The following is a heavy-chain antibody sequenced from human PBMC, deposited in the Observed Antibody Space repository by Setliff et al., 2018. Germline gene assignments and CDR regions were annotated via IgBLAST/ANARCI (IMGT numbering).Heavy chain of an antibody. J-gene: IGHJ3*01. CDR3: AREVGTSTSSDAFDV. CDR1: GDSISSGDYF. V-gene: IGHV4-30-4*08. CDR2: IYHSGSA. D-gene: IGHD1-26*01. Sequence: PLSLTCTVSGDSISSGDYFWSWIRQPPGKGLEWIAYIYHSGSAYYNPSLKSRVTMSVDTSKNQFSLHLTSVTAADTAVYYCAREVGTSTSSDAFDVWGQGMMVTV.